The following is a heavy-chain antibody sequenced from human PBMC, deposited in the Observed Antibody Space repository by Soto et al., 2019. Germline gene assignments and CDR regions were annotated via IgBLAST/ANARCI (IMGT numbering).Heavy chain of an antibody. CDR3: TGEVASAY. Sequence: QVQLVESGGGVVQPGRSLRLSCAVSGFTVSTYGMHWVRQAPGKGLEWVAVISRDGGTKYYADSVKGRFTISRDNSRNTLFLEMNRLRSDDMAVYYCTGEVASAYWGQGTLVTVSS. D-gene: IGHD2-8*02. CDR1: GFTVSTYG. CDR2: ISRDGGTK. V-gene: IGHV3-30*03. J-gene: IGHJ4*02.